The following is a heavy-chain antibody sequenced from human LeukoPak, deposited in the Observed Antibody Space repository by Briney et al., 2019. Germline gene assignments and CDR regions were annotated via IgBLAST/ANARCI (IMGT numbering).Heavy chain of an antibody. D-gene: IGHD3-9*01. CDR1: GFTFSSYS. CDR3: ARSLTRLRYFASPGYFDY. V-gene: IGHV3-48*04. Sequence: GGSLRLSCAASGFTFSSYSMNWVRQAPGKGLEWVSYISSSGSTIYYADSVKGRFTISRDNAKNSLYLQMNSLRAEDTAVYYCARSLTRLRYFASPGYFDYWGQGTLVTVSS. J-gene: IGHJ4*02. CDR2: ISSSGSTI.